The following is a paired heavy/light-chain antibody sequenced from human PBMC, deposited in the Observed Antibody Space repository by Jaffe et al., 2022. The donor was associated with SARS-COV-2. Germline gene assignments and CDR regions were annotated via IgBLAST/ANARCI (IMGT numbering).Heavy chain of an antibody. CDR1: GYTFTAFY. J-gene: IGHJ4*02. V-gene: IGHV1-2*06. D-gene: IGHD6-19*01. CDR3: ARSISSGWYRLDY. CDR2: INPNSGDT. Sequence: QVQLVQSGAEVKKPGASVKVSCKASGYTFTAFYLHWVRRAPGQGLEWMGRINPNSGDTNYAQKFQGRVTMTRDTSISTAYMELNRLQSDDTAVYYCARSISSGWYRLDYWGQGALVTVSS.
Light chain of an antibody. Sequence: EIVMTQSPLSLPVTPGEPASISCRSSQSLLNSNGYNYLDWYLQKPGQSPQLLIYLGSNRAPGVPDRFSGSGSGTDFTLKISRVEAEDVGVYYCMQALQSPLTFGGGTKVEIK. V-gene: IGKV2-28*01. J-gene: IGKJ4*01. CDR1: QSLLNSNGYNY. CDR2: LGS. CDR3: MQALQSPLT.